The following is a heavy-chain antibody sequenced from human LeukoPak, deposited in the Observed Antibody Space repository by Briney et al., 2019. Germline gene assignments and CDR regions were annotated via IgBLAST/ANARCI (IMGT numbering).Heavy chain of an antibody. D-gene: IGHD4-11*01. J-gene: IGHJ4*02. Sequence: GGSLRLSCAASEFTFSNYALHWVRQAPGKGLQWVAVISYDGNTIHYADSVKGRFIISRDASKNTLYLQMNSLRAEDTAVYYCARSGGLQKFDYWGQGTLVTVSS. CDR3: ARSGGLQKFDY. CDR1: EFTFSNYA. V-gene: IGHV3-30-3*01. CDR2: ISYDGNTI.